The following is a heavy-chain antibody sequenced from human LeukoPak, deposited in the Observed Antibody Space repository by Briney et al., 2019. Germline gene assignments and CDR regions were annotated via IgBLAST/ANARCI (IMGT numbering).Heavy chain of an antibody. CDR1: GGSFSGYY. Sequence: SETLSLTCAVYGGSFSGYYWSWIRQPPGKGLEWIGEINHSGSTNYNPSLKSRVTISVDTSKNQFSLKLSSVTAADTAVYYCARGYDFWSGYSGPYGMDVWGQGTTVTVSS. J-gene: IGHJ6*02. D-gene: IGHD3-3*01. V-gene: IGHV4-34*01. CDR2: INHSGST. CDR3: ARGYDFWSGYSGPYGMDV.